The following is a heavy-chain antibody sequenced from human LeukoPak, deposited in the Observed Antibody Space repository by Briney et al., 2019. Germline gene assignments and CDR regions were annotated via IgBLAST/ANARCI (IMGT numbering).Heavy chain of an antibody. CDR2: ISGSGGST. J-gene: IGHJ4*02. CDR3: AKGGLEWLPLFDY. Sequence: GGSLRLSCAASGFTFSSYSMNWVRQAPGKGLEWVSAISGSGGSTYYADSVKGRFTISRDKNTLYLQVNSLRAEDTAVYYCAKGGLEWLPLFDYWGQGTLVTVSS. V-gene: IGHV3-23*01. D-gene: IGHD3-3*01. CDR1: GFTFSSYS.